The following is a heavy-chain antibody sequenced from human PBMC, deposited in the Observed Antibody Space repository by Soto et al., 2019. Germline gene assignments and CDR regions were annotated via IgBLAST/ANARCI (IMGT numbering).Heavy chain of an antibody. D-gene: IGHD2-21*01. Sequence: ASVKVSCKASGYTFTSYGISWVRQDPGQGLEWMGWISAYNGNTNYAQKLQGRVTMTTDTSTSTAYMELRSLRSDDTAVYYCARNLKVVIVIHDAFDIWGQGTMVTVSS. CDR1: GYTFTSYG. V-gene: IGHV1-18*01. J-gene: IGHJ3*02. CDR2: ISAYNGNT. CDR3: ARNLKVVIVIHDAFDI.